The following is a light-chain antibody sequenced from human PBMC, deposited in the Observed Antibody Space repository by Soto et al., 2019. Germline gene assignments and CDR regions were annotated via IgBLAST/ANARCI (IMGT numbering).Light chain of an antibody. CDR1: SSNIGRNF. Sequence: QSVLTQVPSESGTPGQTVTISCSGSSSNIGRNFVHWYQHLPGTAPKLLIYRNDERPSGVPDRFSGSKSDTSAYLAISGLRSDDEADYYCATWDDTLSGVLFGGGTKLTVL. CDR2: RND. V-gene: IGLV1-47*01. J-gene: IGLJ2*01. CDR3: ATWDDTLSGVL.